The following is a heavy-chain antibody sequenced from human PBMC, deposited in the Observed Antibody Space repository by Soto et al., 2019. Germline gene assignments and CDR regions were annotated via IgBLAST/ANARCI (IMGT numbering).Heavy chain of an antibody. J-gene: IGHJ4*02. CDR3: ARGHDILTGISDY. D-gene: IGHD3-9*01. Sequence: GASVKVSCKASGYTFTTYGISWVRQAPGQGLEWLGWINTHNGNTNYAQNLQGRVIMTADTSTSTAYMELSSLRSEDTAVYYCARGHDILTGISDYWGQGTLVTVSS. CDR2: INTHNGNT. V-gene: IGHV1-18*01. CDR1: GYTFTTYG.